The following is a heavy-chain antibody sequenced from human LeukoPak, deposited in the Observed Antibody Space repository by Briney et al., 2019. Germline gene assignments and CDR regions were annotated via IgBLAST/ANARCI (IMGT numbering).Heavy chain of an antibody. V-gene: IGHV3-48*01. J-gene: IGHJ4*02. CDR2: ISSSSSTI. D-gene: IGHD4/OR15-4a*01. CDR3: ARRAGAYSHPYDY. Sequence: GGSLRLSCAASGFTFSSYSMNWVRQAPGKGLEWVSHISSSSSTIYYADSVKGRFTISRDNAKNSLYLQMNSLRAEDTAVYYCARRAGAYSHPYDYWGQGTLVTVSS. CDR1: GFTFSSYS.